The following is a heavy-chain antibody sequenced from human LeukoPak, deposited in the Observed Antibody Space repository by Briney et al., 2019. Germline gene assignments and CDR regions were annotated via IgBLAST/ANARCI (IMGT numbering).Heavy chain of an antibody. V-gene: IGHV4-61*08. J-gene: IGHJ6*02. Sequence: SETLSFTCPVPGGSISSGGYYGGWIRQPPGKGLGGMGYIYYSGSTKYNPSLKSRVTISVDTSKNQFSLKLSSVTAADTAVYYCARDQWLGRLEGYGMDVWGQGTTVTVSS. CDR3: ARDQWLGRLEGYGMDV. CDR1: GGSISSGGYY. CDR2: IYYSGST. D-gene: IGHD6-19*01.